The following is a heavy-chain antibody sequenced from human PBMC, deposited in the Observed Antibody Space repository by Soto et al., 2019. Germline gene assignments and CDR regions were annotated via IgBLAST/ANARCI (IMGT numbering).Heavy chain of an antibody. Sequence: EVQLLESGGDLTQPGGSLRLSCAASGFTFSSYAMSWVRQPPGKGLEWVSTISTSAGTTYYADSVKGRFTVSRDNSKNTLYLQMNSLRVEDTDLYYCGKFWRATLGDYWGQGTLVTVSS. D-gene: IGHD3-3*01. CDR3: GKFWRATLGDY. J-gene: IGHJ4*01. V-gene: IGHV3-23*01. CDR1: GFTFSSYA. CDR2: ISTSAGTT.